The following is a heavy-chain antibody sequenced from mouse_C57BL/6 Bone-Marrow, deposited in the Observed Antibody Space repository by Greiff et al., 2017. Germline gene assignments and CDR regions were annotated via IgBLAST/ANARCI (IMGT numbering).Heavy chain of an antibody. V-gene: IGHV1-74*01. CDR3: ANKIPYGVDDKDY. Sequence: QVQLQQPGAELVKPGASVKVSCKASGYTFTSYWMHWVKQRPGQGLEWIGRIHPSDSDTIYNQKFKGKATLTVDKSSSTSYMQLSKLTSEDSAVYYCANKIPYGVDDKDYGGQGTSVTVSS. CDR1: GYTFTSYW. D-gene: IGHD1-1*02. CDR2: IHPSDSDT. J-gene: IGHJ4*01.